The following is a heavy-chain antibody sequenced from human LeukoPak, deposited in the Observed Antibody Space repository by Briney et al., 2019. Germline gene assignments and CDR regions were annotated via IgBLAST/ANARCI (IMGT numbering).Heavy chain of an antibody. J-gene: IGHJ3*01. CDR3: ARQDGGPGPFDV. D-gene: IGHD1-14*01. Sequence: SETLSLTCSVSDGSVSSDKYYWNWIRQPPGKGLEWIGYIYYSGTTKYNPSLKSRVTISVDTSKGQFSLKLTSVTTADTAVHYCARQDGGPGPFDVWGRGTMVTVSS. V-gene: IGHV4-61*01. CDR2: IYYSGTT. CDR1: DGSVSSDKYY.